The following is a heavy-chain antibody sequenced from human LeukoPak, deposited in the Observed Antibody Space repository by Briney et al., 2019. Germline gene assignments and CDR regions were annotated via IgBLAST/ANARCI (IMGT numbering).Heavy chain of an antibody. CDR1: GFTFSDYY. Sequence: PGGSLRLSCAASGFTFSDYYMSWIRQAPGKGLEWVSYISSSGSTIYYADSVKGRFTISRDNAKSSLYLQMNSLRAEDTAVYYCARDYGSGSSNYYYYMDVWGKGTTVTISS. CDR2: ISSSGSTI. CDR3: ARDYGSGSSNYYYYMDV. D-gene: IGHD3-10*01. V-gene: IGHV3-11*04. J-gene: IGHJ6*03.